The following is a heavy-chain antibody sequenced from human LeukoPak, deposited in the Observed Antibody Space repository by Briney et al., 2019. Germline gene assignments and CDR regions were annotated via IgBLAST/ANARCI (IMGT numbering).Heavy chain of an antibody. Sequence: SETLSLTCAVYGGSFSGYYWSWIRQPPGKGLEWIGEINHSGSTNYNPSLKSRVTISVDTSKNQFSLKLSSVTAADTAVYYCARGELHNWFDPWGQGTLVTVSS. V-gene: IGHV4-34*01. CDR3: ARGELHNWFDP. J-gene: IGHJ5*02. CDR2: INHSGST. CDR1: GGSFSGYY. D-gene: IGHD5-24*01.